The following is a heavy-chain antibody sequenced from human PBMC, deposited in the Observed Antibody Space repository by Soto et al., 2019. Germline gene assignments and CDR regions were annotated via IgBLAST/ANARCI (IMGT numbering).Heavy chain of an antibody. Sequence: QLQLQESGPGLVKPSQTLSLTCTVSGGSISRGDYNWRGIPQPPGKGLEGVGYVVYSGTNHYNPSLKIRLSISLDTSKNLFSLRLTSVTAADTTVYYWARDNWGLTIDIWGHGTMVIVSS. D-gene: IGHD7-27*01. CDR2: VVYSGTN. V-gene: IGHV4-30-4*01. J-gene: IGHJ3*02. CDR1: GGSISRGDYN. CDR3: ARDNWGLTIDI.